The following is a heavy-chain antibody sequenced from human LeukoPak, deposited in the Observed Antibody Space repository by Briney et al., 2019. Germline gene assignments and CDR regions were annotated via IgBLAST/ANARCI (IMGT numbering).Heavy chain of an antibody. D-gene: IGHD3-3*01. CDR3: ARVFDDFWSGYAIDY. CDR2: MNPKSGGT. CDR1: GYTFTGYY. Sequence: ASVKVSCKASGYTFTGYYMHWVRQAPGQGLEWMGWMNPKSGGTNYAQKFQGRVTMTRDTSISTAYMELSRLRSDDTAVYYCARVFDDFWSGYAIDYWGQGTLVTVSS. J-gene: IGHJ4*02. V-gene: IGHV1-2*02.